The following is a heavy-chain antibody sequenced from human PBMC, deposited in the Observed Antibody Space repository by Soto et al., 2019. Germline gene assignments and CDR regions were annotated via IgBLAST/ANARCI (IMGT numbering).Heavy chain of an antibody. D-gene: IGHD4-4*01. CDR2: IYYSGST. CDR3: ASLDDHSQSFDY. CDR1: GGSISSSSYY. Sequence: QLQLQESGPGLVKPSETLSLTCTVSGGSISSSSYYWGWIRQPPGKGLGWIGSIYYSGSTNYNPSLKSRVTIPETTSKNQFSLKMSTVTAADAAVYYCASLDDHSQSFDYWGQGTLVTVSS. J-gene: IGHJ4*02. V-gene: IGHV4-39*01.